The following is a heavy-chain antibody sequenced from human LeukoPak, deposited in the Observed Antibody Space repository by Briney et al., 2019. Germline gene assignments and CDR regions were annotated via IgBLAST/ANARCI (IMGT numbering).Heavy chain of an antibody. V-gene: IGHV4-30-4*08. J-gene: IGHJ6*02. CDR3: ARDNYDFWSDAQPPNYYGMDV. Sequence: SETLSLTCAVYGGSFSGYYWSWIRQPPGKGLEWIGYIYYSGSTYYNPSLKSRVTISVDTSKNQFSLKLSSVTAADTAVYYCARDNYDFWSDAQPPNYYGMDVWGQGTTVTVSS. D-gene: IGHD3-3*01. CDR2: IYYSGST. CDR1: GGSFSGYY.